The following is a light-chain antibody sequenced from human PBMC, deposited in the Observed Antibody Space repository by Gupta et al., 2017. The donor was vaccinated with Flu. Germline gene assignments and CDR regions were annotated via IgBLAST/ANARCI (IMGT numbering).Light chain of an antibody. V-gene: IGKV3-20*01. Sequence: EIVLTQSPGTLSLSPGERATLSCRASQTVRSDYFTWYQQKPGQASRVLIYAASTRATGIPDRFSGSGSGTDFTLTISRLEPEDFAVYYCHQYTDSRYTFGQGTKLEIK. CDR2: AAS. CDR1: QTVRSDY. CDR3: HQYTDSRYT. J-gene: IGKJ2*01.